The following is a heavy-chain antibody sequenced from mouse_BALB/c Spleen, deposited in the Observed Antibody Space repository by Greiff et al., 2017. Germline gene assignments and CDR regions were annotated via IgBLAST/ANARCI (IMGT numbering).Heavy chain of an antibody. J-gene: IGHJ4*01. D-gene: IGHD2-14*01. CDR3: TRWRPAYYRYDGAMDY. CDR1: GYTFTSYW. CDR2: IYPGSGST. V-gene: IGHV1S22*01. Sequence: LQQPGSELVRPGASVKLSCKASGYTFTSYWMHWVKQRPGQGLEWIGNIYPGSGSTNYDEKFKSKATLTVDTSSSTAYMQLSSLTSEDSAVYYCTRWRPAYYRYDGAMDYWGQGTSFTVSS.